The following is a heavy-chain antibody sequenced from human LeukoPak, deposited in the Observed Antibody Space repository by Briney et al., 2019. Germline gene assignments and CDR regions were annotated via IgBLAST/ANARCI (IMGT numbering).Heavy chain of an antibody. CDR1: GITFSSYD. CDR3: AKLTTIFGVADSFDI. D-gene: IGHD3-3*01. V-gene: IGHV3-23*01. Sequence: GGSLRLSCVASGITFSSYDMSWVRQAPGKGLEWISAICDRGKTDYADSVKGRFTISRDKSKNTLYLQLSSLRADDTAIYYCAKLTTIFGVADSFDIWGQGTLVTVSS. CDR2: ICDRGKT. J-gene: IGHJ3*02.